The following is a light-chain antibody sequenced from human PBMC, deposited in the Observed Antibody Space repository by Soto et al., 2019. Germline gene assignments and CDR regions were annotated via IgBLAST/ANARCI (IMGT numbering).Light chain of an antibody. J-gene: IGLJ1*01. Sequence: QSVLTQPPSASGTPGQRVTISCSGSSSNIVSNTVNWYQQLPGTAPKLLIYSNNQRPSGVPDRFSGSKSGTSASLAISGLQSEGEADYYCAAWDDSLNAHVFGTGTKVTVL. CDR2: SNN. CDR3: AAWDDSLNAHV. V-gene: IGLV1-44*01. CDR1: SSNIVSNT.